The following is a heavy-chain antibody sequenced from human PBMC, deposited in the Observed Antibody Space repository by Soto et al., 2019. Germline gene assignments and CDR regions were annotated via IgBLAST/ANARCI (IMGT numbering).Heavy chain of an antibody. J-gene: IGHJ6*03. CDR2: IYPGDSDT. CDR3: ARQKSGYLDRSYYYYYMDV. D-gene: IGHD3-3*01. CDR1: GYSFTSYW. V-gene: IGHV5-51*01. Sequence: PGESLKISCKGSGYSFTSYWIGWVRQMPGKGLEWMGIIYPGDSDTRYSPSFQGQVTISADKSISTAYLQWSSLKASDTAMYYCARQKSGYLDRSYYYYYMDVWGKGTTVTVSS.